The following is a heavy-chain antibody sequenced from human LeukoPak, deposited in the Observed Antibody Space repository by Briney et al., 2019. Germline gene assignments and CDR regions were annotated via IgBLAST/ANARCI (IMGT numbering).Heavy chain of an antibody. CDR2: IYHSGST. J-gene: IGHJ3*02. Sequence: SETLSLTCTVSGYSISSGYYWGWIRQPPGKGLEWIGSIYHSGSTYYNPSLKSRVTISVDTSKNQFSLKLSSVTAADTAVYYCAREGSSDLDAFDIWGQGTMVTVSS. CDR1: GYSISSGYY. CDR3: AREGSSDLDAFDI. V-gene: IGHV4-38-2*02. D-gene: IGHD3-22*01.